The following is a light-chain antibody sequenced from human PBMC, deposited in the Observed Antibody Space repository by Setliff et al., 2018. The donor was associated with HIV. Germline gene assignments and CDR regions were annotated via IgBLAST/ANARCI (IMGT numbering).Light chain of an antibody. V-gene: IGLV2-23*02. J-gene: IGLJ1*01. CDR1: SSDVGSYNF. Sequence: SALAQPASVSGSPGQSITISCTGTSSDVGSYNFVSWYQQHPGEAPKLMIYEVSKRPSGVSNRFSGSKSGNTASLTISGLQAEDEADYYCFSYAGSSTYVFGTGTKVTVL. CDR3: FSYAGSSTYV. CDR2: EVS.